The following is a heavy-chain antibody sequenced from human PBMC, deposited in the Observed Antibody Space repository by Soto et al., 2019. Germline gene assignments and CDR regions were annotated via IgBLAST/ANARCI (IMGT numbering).Heavy chain of an antibody. D-gene: IGHD3-3*01. CDR1: GGSFSGYY. J-gene: IGHJ4*02. CDR2: INHSGST. CDR3: ARASRSRNFDY. V-gene: IGHV4-34*01. Sequence: PSETLSLTCAVYGGSFSGYYWSWIRQPPGKGLEWIGEINHSGSTNYNPSLKSRVTISVDTSKSQFSLKLSSVTAADTAVYYCARASRSRNFDYWGQGTLVTVSS.